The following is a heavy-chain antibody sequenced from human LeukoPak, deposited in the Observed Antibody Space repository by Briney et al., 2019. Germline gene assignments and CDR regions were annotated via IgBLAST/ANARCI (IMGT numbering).Heavy chain of an antibody. V-gene: IGHV1-69*13. D-gene: IGHD3-10*01. CDR1: GGTFSSYA. Sequence: ASVKVSCKASGGTFSSYAISWVRQAPGQGLEWMGGIIPIFGTANYAQKFQGRVTITADESTSTAYMELSSLRSEDTAVYYCATRRSHYYGSGRPSYYFDYWGQGTLVTVSS. J-gene: IGHJ4*02. CDR2: IIPIFGTA. CDR3: ATRRSHYYGSGRPSYYFDY.